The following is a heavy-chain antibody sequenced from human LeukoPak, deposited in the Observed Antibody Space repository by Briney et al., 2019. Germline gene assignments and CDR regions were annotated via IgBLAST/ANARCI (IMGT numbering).Heavy chain of an antibody. D-gene: IGHD3-10*01. Sequence: GASVKVSCKASGYTFTGYYMHWVRQAPGQGLEWMGWINPNSGGTNYAQKFQGRVTMTRDTSISTAYMELSRLRSDDTAVYYCAMGYGSGSYPGFDYWGQGTLVTVSS. CDR1: GYTFTGYY. CDR2: INPNSGGT. V-gene: IGHV1-2*02. CDR3: AMGYGSGSYPGFDY. J-gene: IGHJ4*02.